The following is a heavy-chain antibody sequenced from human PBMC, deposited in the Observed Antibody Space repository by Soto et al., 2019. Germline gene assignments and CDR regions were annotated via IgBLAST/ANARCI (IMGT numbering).Heavy chain of an antibody. CDR2: IWYDGSNK. V-gene: IGHV3-33*01. Sequence: QVQLVESGGGVVQPGRSLRLSCAASGFTFSSYGMHWVRQAPGKGLEWVAVIWYDGSNKYYADSVKGRFTISRDNSKNTLYLQMNSLRAEDTAVYYCARDPYCSGGSCYTWGQGTLVTFSS. CDR3: ARDPYCSGGSCYT. D-gene: IGHD2-15*01. J-gene: IGHJ5*02. CDR1: GFTFSSYG.